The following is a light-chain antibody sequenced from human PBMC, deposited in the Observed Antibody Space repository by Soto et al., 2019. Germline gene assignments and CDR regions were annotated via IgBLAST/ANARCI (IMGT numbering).Light chain of an antibody. CDR1: QSFSSNY. V-gene: IGKV3-20*01. CDR2: GAS. Sequence: ESVLTQSPGTLSLSPGERATLSCRASQSFSSNYLAWYQQKPGQAPRLLIYGASTRASGIPDRFSGSGSGTDFTLTISRLEPEDSAVYYCQQYGSSPTWTFGQGTKVDI. CDR3: QQYGSSPTWT. J-gene: IGKJ1*01.